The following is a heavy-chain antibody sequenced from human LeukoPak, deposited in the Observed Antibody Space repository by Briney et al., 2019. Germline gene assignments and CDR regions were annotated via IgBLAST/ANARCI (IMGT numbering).Heavy chain of an antibody. CDR2: IKQDGSEK. Sequence: GGSLRLSCAASGFRFSDFWISWVRQAPGKGLEWVAIIKQDGSEKYYVDSVRGRFTISRDNAKNSLFLQMNSLRAEDTALYYCATTQYWGQGTLVAVSS. CDR1: GFRFSDFW. J-gene: IGHJ4*02. CDR3: ATTQY. D-gene: IGHD2-15*01. V-gene: IGHV3-7*01.